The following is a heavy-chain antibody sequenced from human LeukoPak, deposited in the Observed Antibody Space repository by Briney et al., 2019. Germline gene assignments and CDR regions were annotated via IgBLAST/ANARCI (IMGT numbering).Heavy chain of an antibody. D-gene: IGHD1-26*01. J-gene: IGHJ4*02. V-gene: IGHV3-23*01. Sequence: GSLRLSCAASGFTFSTYIMNWVRQAPGKGLEWVSGISGTGGSTYYADSVKGRFTISRDNSRNTLYLQMNSLRAEDTAVYYCAKDVEGALDYWGQGTLVTVSS. CDR2: ISGTGGST. CDR3: AKDVEGALDY. CDR1: GFTFSTYI.